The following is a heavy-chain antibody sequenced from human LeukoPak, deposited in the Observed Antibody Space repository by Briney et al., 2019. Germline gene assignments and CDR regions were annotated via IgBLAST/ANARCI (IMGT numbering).Heavy chain of an antibody. J-gene: IGHJ4*02. V-gene: IGHV3-7*01. Sequence: GGSLRLSCAASGFTFSNAWMSWVRQAPGKGLEWVANIKQDGSEKYYVDSVKGRFTISRDNAKNSLYLQMNSLRAEDTAVYYCARSVPRGYYFDYWGQGTLVTVSS. CDR3: ARSVPRGYYFDY. CDR1: GFTFSNAW. CDR2: IKQDGSEK. D-gene: IGHD1-26*01.